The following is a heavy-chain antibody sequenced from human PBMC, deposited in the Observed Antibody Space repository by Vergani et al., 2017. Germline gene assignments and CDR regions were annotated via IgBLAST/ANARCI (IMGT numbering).Heavy chain of an antibody. CDR1: GYTFTSYA. CDR3: ARDPGSGSPRFDP. J-gene: IGHJ5*02. V-gene: IGHV1-3*01. D-gene: IGHD3-10*01. CDR2: INAGNGNT. Sequence: QVQLVQSGAEVKKPGASVKVSCKASGYTFTSYAMHWVRQAPGQRLEWMGWINAGNGNTKYSQKFQGRVTITRDTSASTANMELSSLRSEDTAVYYCARDPGSGSPRFDPWGQGTLVTVSS.